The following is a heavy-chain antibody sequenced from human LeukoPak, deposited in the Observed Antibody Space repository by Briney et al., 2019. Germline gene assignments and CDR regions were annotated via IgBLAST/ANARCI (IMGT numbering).Heavy chain of an antibody. CDR1: GFTFSSYG. D-gene: IGHD2-21*02. Sequence: GGSLRLSCIASGFTFSSYGVTWVRQAPGKGLEWVSSIDTSGTYIHYADSVKGRFSISRDNAEDSLYLQMNSLRAEDTGMYYCARDLDCGWVGDCSLFWYFDLWGRGTLVTVSS. J-gene: IGHJ2*01. CDR2: IDTSGTYI. CDR3: ARDLDCGWVGDCSLFWYFDL. V-gene: IGHV3-21*04.